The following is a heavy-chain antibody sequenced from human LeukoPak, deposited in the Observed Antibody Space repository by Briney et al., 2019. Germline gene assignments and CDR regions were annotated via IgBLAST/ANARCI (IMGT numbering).Heavy chain of an antibody. CDR2: INGGGSST. Sequence: GGSLRLSCAASGFTLSSYGMSWVRQAPGKGLEWVSAINGGGSSTYYVDSVKGRFTISRDNTKNTLYLQMNSLRAANTAVYYCAKDRRIVVVPAPDQNNWFDPWGQGTLVTVSS. CDR1: GFTLSSYG. CDR3: AKDRRIVVVPAPDQNNWFDP. V-gene: IGHV3-23*01. D-gene: IGHD2-2*01. J-gene: IGHJ5*02.